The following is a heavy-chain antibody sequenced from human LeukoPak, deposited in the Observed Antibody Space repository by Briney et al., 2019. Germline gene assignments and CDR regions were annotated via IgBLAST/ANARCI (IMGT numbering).Heavy chain of an antibody. Sequence: ASVKVSCKASGYTFTGYYMHWVRQAPGQGLEWMGWIKPNSGGTNYAQKFQGRVTMTRDTSISTAYMELSRLRSDDTAVYYCARVRRYCSGGSCYYFDYWGQGTLVTVSS. J-gene: IGHJ4*02. D-gene: IGHD2-15*01. V-gene: IGHV1-2*02. CDR1: GYTFTGYY. CDR2: IKPNSGGT. CDR3: ARVRRYCSGGSCYYFDY.